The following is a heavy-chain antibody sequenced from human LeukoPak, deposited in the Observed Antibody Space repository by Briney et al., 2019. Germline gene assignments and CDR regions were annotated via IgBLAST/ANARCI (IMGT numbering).Heavy chain of an antibody. CDR3: AREAGATRNDY. V-gene: IGHV3-7*03. Sequence: PGGSLRLSCAASGFTFSTYSMSWVRQAPGKGLEWVASIKEDGSEKFYVDSVKGRFTISRDNAKKSLFLHMNSLRAEDTAVYYCAREAGATRNDYWGQGTLVTVSS. J-gene: IGHJ4*02. D-gene: IGHD1-26*01. CDR1: GFTFSTYS. CDR2: IKEDGSEK.